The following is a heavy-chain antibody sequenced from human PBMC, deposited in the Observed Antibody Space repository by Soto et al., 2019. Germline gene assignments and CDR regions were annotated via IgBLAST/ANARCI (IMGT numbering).Heavy chain of an antibody. CDR2: ISSSGETT. CDR1: GFTFSSFA. J-gene: IGHJ6*02. D-gene: IGHD6-13*01. CDR3: VQDWTGNSCPCMVV. Sequence: EVQLLESGGGLVQPGGSLRLSCAASGFTFSSFAMTWVRQAPGEGREWVSSISSSGETTYYSDSVKGRFTISRDISKNMVYLQMTSLRAEDTAVYFCVQDWTGNSCPCMVVWGQGTTVTVSS. V-gene: IGHV3-23*01.